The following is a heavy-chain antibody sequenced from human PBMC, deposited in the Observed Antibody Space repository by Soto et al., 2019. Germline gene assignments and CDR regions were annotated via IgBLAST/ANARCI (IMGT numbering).Heavy chain of an antibody. D-gene: IGHD6-13*01. Sequence: SEILSLTCTVSGGSISSYYWSWIRQPPGKGLEWIGYIYYSGSTNYNPSLKSRVTISVDTSKNQFSLKLSSVTAADTAVYYCARDRGRSSSWGGYYYYGMDVWGQGTTVTVSS. CDR2: IYYSGST. V-gene: IGHV4-59*01. J-gene: IGHJ6*02. CDR1: GGSISSYY. CDR3: ARDRGRSSSWGGYYYYGMDV.